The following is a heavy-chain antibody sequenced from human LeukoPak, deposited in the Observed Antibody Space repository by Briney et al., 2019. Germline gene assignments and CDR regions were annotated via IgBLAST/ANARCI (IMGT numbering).Heavy chain of an antibody. CDR1: GFTFSSYG. V-gene: IGHV3-30*02. D-gene: IGHD5-24*01. CDR3: ARGLPVEMATISIDY. CDR2: IRYDGSNK. Sequence: GGSLRLSCAASGFTFSSYGMHWVRQAPGKGLEWVAFIRYDGSNKYYADSVKGRFTISRDNSKNTLYLQMNSLRAEDTAVYYCARGLPVEMATISIDYWGQGTPVTVSS. J-gene: IGHJ4*02.